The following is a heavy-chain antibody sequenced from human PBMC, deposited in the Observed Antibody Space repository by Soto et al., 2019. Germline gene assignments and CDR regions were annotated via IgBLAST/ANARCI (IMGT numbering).Heavy chain of an antibody. CDR2: ISAYNGNT. J-gene: IGHJ4*02. CDR1: GYTFTSYG. V-gene: IGHV1-18*01. D-gene: IGHD5-18*01. Sequence: QVQLVQSGAEVKKPGASVKVSCKASGYTFTSYGISWVRQAPGQGLEWMGWISAYNGNTNYAQKLQGRVTMTTDTSTSTGYMELRSLSSDDTAVYYCASSLLVGYGLEGESDWGQGTLVTVSS. CDR3: ASSLLVGYGLEGESD.